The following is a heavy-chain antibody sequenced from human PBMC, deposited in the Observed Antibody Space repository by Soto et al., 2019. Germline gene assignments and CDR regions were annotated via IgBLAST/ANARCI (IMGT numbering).Heavy chain of an antibody. Sequence: VQLVESGGGLVQPGGSLRLSCAASGFTFSSYGMHWVRQAPGKGLEWVAVISYDGSNKYYADSVKGRFTISRDNSKNTLYLQMNSLRAEDTAVYYCAKNLGGMDVWGQGTTVTVSS. CDR2: ISYDGSNK. J-gene: IGHJ6*02. V-gene: IGHV3-30*18. CDR1: GFTFSSYG. CDR3: AKNLGGMDV.